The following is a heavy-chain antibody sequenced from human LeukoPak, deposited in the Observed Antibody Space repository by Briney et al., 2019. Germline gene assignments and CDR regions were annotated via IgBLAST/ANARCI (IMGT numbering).Heavy chain of an antibody. CDR1: GGSINSYY. D-gene: IGHD3-16*01. V-gene: IGHV4-59*01. CDR2: VFYSGST. CDR3: ARSVGAWDVFDL. Sequence: SETLSLTCTVSGGSINSYYWSWIRQPPGNGLEWIGSVFYSGSTYYNPSLKSRVTMSADTSKNQFSLRLSSVTAADTAVYQCARSVGAWDVFDLWGQGTMVTVSS. J-gene: IGHJ3*01.